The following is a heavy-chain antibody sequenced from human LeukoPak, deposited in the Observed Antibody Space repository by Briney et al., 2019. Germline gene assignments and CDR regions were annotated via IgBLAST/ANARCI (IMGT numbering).Heavy chain of an antibody. CDR3: ARGPYYFDSDSGYYY. Sequence: PSETLSLTCVVYGGSFSGYYWTWIRQPPGKGLEWIGEVIHDGATNYSPSLGSRVTISIDTSKNQFSLRLTSVTAADTAVYYCARGPYYFDSDSGYYYWGQGTLVSVSS. CDR2: VIHDGAT. V-gene: IGHV4-34*01. CDR1: GGSFSGYY. D-gene: IGHD3-22*01. J-gene: IGHJ4*02.